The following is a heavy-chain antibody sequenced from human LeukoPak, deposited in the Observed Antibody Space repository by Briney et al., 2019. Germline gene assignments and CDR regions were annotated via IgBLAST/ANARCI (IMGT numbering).Heavy chain of an antibody. D-gene: IGHD3-9*01. V-gene: IGHV3-11*01. Sequence: GGSLRLSCAASGFTFSDYYMSWIRQAPGKGLEWVSYISSSGSTIYYADSVKGRFTISRDNAKNSLYLQMNSLRAEDTAVYYCARGRGQLRYFDWYYYDQPGGPYYFDYWGQGTLVTVSS. CDR3: ARGRGQLRYFDWYYYDQPGGPYYFDY. CDR1: GFTFSDYY. CDR2: ISSSGSTI. J-gene: IGHJ4*02.